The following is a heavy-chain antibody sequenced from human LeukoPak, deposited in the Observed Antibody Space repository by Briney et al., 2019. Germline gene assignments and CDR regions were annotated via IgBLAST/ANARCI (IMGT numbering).Heavy chain of an antibody. Sequence: ASVKVSCKASGYTFTSYGISWVRQAPGQGLEWMGWISAYNGNTNYAQKLQGRVTMTTDTSTSTAYMELRSLRSEDTAVYYCARVPSSTSCFDYWGQGTLVTVSS. V-gene: IGHV1-18*01. CDR1: GYTFTSYG. CDR3: ARVPSSTSCFDY. CDR2: ISAYNGNT. J-gene: IGHJ4*02. D-gene: IGHD2-2*01.